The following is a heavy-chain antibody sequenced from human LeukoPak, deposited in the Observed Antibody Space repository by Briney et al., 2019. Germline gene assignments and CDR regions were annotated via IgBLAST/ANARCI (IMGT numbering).Heavy chain of an antibody. Sequence: SETLSLTCTVSGGSISSGPYYWGWIRQPPGKGLEWIGNIYYGENTYYNPSLKSRVTISIDTSKNQFYLKLSSLTAADTAVYYCARAGSSFEYYFDYWGQGTLVTVSS. CDR2: IYYGENT. CDR1: GGSISSGPYY. CDR3: ARAGSSFEYYFDY. J-gene: IGHJ4*02. V-gene: IGHV4-39*01. D-gene: IGHD6-6*01.